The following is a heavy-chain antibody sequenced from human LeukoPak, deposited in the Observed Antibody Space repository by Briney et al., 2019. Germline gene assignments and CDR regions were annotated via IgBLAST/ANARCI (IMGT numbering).Heavy chain of an antibody. D-gene: IGHD1-14*01. V-gene: IGHV1-2*06. CDR1: GYTLTELS. J-gene: IGHJ4*02. CDR2: INLNSGGT. CDR3: AREDLPGPDY. Sequence: ASVKVSCKVSGYTLTELSMHWVRQAPGQGLEWMGRINLNSGGTNYAQKFQGRVTMTRDTSISTVYMELSRLRSDDTAVYYCAREDLPGPDYWGQGTLVTVSS.